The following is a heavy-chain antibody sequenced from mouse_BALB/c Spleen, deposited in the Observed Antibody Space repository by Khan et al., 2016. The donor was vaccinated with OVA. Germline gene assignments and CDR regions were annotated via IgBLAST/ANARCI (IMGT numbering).Heavy chain of an antibody. D-gene: IGHD1-1*01. CDR3: ARDYGSLYWYFDV. Sequence: VQLKESGPGLVKPSQTVSLTCTVTGISITSGNYRWSWIRQFPGNNLEWIGNIYYSGTVTSNPSLTSRTTITRDTSKNQFFLEMNSLTAEDTATYYCARDYGSLYWYFDVWGAGTTVTVSS. CDR1: GISITSGNYR. CDR2: IYYSGTV. V-gene: IGHV3-5*02. J-gene: IGHJ1*01.